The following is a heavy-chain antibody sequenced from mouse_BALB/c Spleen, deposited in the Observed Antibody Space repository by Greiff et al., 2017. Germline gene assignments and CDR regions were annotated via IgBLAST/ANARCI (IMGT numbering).Heavy chain of an antibody. CDR3: AREGGQDAMDY. J-gene: IGHJ4*01. Sequence: DVQLVESGGGLVKPGGSLKLSCAASGFTFSSYAMSWVRQSPEKRLEWVAEISSGGSYTYYPDTVTGRFTISRDNAKNTLYLEMSSLRSEDTAMYYCAREGGQDAMDYWGQGTSVTVSS. CDR1: GFTFSSYA. CDR2: ISSGGSYT. D-gene: IGHD3-3*01. V-gene: IGHV5-9-4*01.